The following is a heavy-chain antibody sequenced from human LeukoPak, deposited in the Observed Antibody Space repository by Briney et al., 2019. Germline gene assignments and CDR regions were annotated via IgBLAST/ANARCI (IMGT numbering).Heavy chain of an antibody. CDR2: ISSSGSTI. J-gene: IGHJ6*03. V-gene: IGHV3-48*03. CDR3: AREEGTTIFGVAYYYMDV. CDR1: GFTFSSYE. D-gene: IGHD3-3*01. Sequence: GGSLRLSCAASGFTFSSYEMHWVRQAPGKGLEWVSYISSSGSTIYYADSVKGRFTISRDNAKNSLYLQMNSLRAGDTALYYCAREEGTTIFGVAYYYMDVWGKGTTVTVSS.